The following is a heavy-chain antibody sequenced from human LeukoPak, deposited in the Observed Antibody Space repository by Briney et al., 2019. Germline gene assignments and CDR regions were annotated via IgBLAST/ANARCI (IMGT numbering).Heavy chain of an antibody. D-gene: IGHD3-22*01. CDR2: IIPIFGTA. Sequence: SVKVSCKASGGTFSSYAISWVRQAPGQGLEWMGGIIPIFGTANYAQKFQGRVTITTDESTSTAYMELSSLRSEDTAVYYCARALIPYYYDNSGVIFDYWGQGTLVTVSS. CDR1: GGTFSSYA. V-gene: IGHV1-69*05. CDR3: ARALIPYYYDNSGVIFDY. J-gene: IGHJ4*02.